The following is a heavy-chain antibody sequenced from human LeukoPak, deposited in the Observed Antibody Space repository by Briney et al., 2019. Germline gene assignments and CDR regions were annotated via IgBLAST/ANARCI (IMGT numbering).Heavy chain of an antibody. Sequence: SETLSLTCAVYGGSFSGYYWSWIRQPPGKGLEWIGEINHSGSTNYNPSLKSRVTISVDTSKNQFSLQLSSVTAADTAVYYCARFPYNWNWDHDAFDIWGQGTMVTVSS. J-gene: IGHJ3*02. CDR1: GGSFSGYY. D-gene: IGHD1-7*01. V-gene: IGHV4-34*01. CDR2: INHSGST. CDR3: ARFPYNWNWDHDAFDI.